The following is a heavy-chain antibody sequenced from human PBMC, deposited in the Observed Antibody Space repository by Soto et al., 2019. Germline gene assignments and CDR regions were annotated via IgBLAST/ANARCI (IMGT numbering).Heavy chain of an antibody. J-gene: IGHJ6*02. CDR1: GYSFTSYW. Sequence: PGESLKISCKGSGYSFTSYWISWVRQMPGKGLEWMGRIDPSDSYTNYSPSFQGHVTISADKSISTAYLQWSSLKASDTAMYYCARTVVVVVAATGNYYYYGMDVWGQGTTGTVSS. CDR2: IDPSDSYT. V-gene: IGHV5-10-1*01. CDR3: ARTVVVVVAATGNYYYYGMDV. D-gene: IGHD2-15*01.